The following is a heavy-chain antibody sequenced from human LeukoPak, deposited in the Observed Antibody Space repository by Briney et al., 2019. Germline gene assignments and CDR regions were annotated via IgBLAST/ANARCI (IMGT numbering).Heavy chain of an antibody. CDR3: ASTPSGDYGDFGGYFDY. D-gene: IGHD4-17*01. J-gene: IGHJ4*02. V-gene: IGHV3-30*14. CDR1: GFTFSSYA. CDR2: ISYDGSDK. Sequence: PGGSLRLSCAASGFTFSSYAMHWVRQAPGKGLEWVAVISYDGSDKYYADSVKGRFTISRDNSKNTLYLQMNSLRAEDTAVYYCASTPSGDYGDFGGYFDYWGQGTLVTVSS.